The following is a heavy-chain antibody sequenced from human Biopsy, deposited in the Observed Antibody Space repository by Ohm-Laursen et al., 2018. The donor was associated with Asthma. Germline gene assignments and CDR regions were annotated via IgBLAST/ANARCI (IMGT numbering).Heavy chain of an antibody. CDR3: ASQSSGSDFWSGYYYFDY. J-gene: IGHJ4*02. D-gene: IGHD3-3*01. CDR2: ISYDGRNK. V-gene: IGHV3-30*03. CDR1: GFTFSSYG. Sequence: SLRLSCAASGFTFSSYGMHWVRQAPGKGLEWVAVISYDGRNKYYADSVKGRFTISRDNSKNTLYLQMNSLRAEGTAVYYCASQSSGSDFWSGYYYFDYWGQGTLVTVSS.